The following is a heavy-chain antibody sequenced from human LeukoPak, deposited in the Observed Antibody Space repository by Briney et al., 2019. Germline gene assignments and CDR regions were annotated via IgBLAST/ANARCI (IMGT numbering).Heavy chain of an antibody. CDR2: ISGSGGST. CDR3: AKAGCGGDCYYAHDY. V-gene: IGHV3-23*01. Sequence: PGGSLRLSCAASGFTFSTYAMSWVRQAPGRGLEWVSVISGSGGSTNYADSVKGRFTISRDNSKNTLYLQMNSLRAEDTAVYYCAKAGCGGDCYYAHDYWGQGALVTVSS. CDR1: GFTFSTYA. J-gene: IGHJ4*02. D-gene: IGHD2-21*02.